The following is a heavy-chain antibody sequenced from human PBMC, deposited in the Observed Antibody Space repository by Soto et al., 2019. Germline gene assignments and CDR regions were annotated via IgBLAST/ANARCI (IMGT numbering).Heavy chain of an antibody. CDR1: GGTFSDYD. V-gene: IGHV1-69*01. Sequence: QVHLVQSGAEVRRSGSSVKVSCKAAGGTFSDYDLSWVRQPPGQGLEWMGGIIPMFATTNYAQKFQGRVTITADDSATTAHMELSSLKSEDTAVYYCARGRGIGFSSTWNIYWYYNMDVWGQGTTVTVSS. CDR2: IIPMFATT. J-gene: IGHJ6*02. CDR3: ARGRGIGFSSTWNIYWYYNMDV. D-gene: IGHD6-13*01.